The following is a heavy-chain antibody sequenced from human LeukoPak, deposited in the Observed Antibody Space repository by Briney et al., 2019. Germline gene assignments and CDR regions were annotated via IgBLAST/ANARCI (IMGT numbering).Heavy chain of an antibody. Sequence: SETLSLTCAVSGDSISNINWWWSWVRQPPGKGLEWIGEIHDGGSTTYHPSLKSRVTISVDKSKNQFSLTLTSVTAADTAVYFCARGAHYAWSSWGQGTLVTVSS. J-gene: IGHJ5*02. CDR2: IHDGGST. CDR1: GDSISNINW. V-gene: IGHV4-4*02. D-gene: IGHD3-16*01. CDR3: ARGAHYAWSS.